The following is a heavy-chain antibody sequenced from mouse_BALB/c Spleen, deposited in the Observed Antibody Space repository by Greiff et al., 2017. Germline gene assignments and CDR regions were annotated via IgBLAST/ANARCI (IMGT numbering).Heavy chain of an antibody. D-gene: IGHD1-1*01. CDR2: ISYSGST. J-gene: IGHJ4*01. CDR1: GYSITSDYA. V-gene: IGHV3-2*02. CDR3: AREGTTVVAGGAMDY. Sequence: EVQGVESGPGLVKPSQSLSLTCTVTGYSITSDYAWNWIRQFPGNKLEWMGYISYSGSTSYNPSLKSRISITRDTSKNQFFLQLNSVTTEDTATYYCAREGTTVVAGGAMDYWGQGTSVTVSS.